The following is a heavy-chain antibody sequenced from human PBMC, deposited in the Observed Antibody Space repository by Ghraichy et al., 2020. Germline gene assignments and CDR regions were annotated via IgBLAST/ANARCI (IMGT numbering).Heavy chain of an antibody. CDR2: ISYDGSNK. Sequence: GESLNISCAASGFTFSSYGMHWVRQAPGKGLEWVAVISYDGSNKYYADSVKGRFTISRDNSKNTLYLQMNSLRAEDTAVYYCAKDGRHYGSGSYNDYWGQGTLVTVSS. D-gene: IGHD3-10*01. CDR1: GFTFSSYG. CDR3: AKDGRHYGSGSYNDY. V-gene: IGHV3-30*18. J-gene: IGHJ4*02.